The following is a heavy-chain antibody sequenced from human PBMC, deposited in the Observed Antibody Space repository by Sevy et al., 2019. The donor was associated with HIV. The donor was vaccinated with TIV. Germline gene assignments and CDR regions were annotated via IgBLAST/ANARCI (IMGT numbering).Heavy chain of an antibody. Sequence: ASVKVSCKASGYTFTRYEINWVRQATGQGLEWMGWMNPHSGDTGSVHKFQGRVTMTRNTSISTAYMELRSLRSDDTAVYYCARAIGTTVVTPVDYWGQGTLVTVSS. CDR1: GYTFTRYE. V-gene: IGHV1-8*01. CDR2: MNPHSGDT. CDR3: ARAIGTTVVTPVDY. D-gene: IGHD3-10*01. J-gene: IGHJ4*02.